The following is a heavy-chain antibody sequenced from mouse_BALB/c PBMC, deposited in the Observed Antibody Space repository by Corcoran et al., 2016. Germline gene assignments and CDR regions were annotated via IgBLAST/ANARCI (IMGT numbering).Heavy chain of an antibody. V-gene: IGHV9-3-1*01. J-gene: IGHJ3*01. CDR2: INTYTGEP. CDR1: GYTFTNYG. Sequence: QIQLVQSGPELKKPGETVKISCKASGYTFTNYGMNGVKQAPGKGLKWMGWINTYTGEPTYADDFKGRFAFSLETSASTAHLQINNLKNEDTATYFCAITTVVATFAYWGQGTLVTVSA. D-gene: IGHD1-1*01. CDR3: AITTVVATFAY.